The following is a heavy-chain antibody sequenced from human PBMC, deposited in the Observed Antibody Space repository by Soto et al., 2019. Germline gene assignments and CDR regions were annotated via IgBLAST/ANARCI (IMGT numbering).Heavy chain of an antibody. J-gene: IGHJ4*02. CDR2: VDPHGGSS. D-gene: IGHD4-17*01. CDR1: GGTFSSYA. CDR3: ATWVDYGDFEGFDF. Sequence: ASVKVSCKASGGTFSSYAISWVRQAPGQGLEWMGWVDPHGGSSNSAQIFQGSVTMTWDTSITTAYLHLTRLRTNDTATYFCATWVDYGDFEGFDFWGQGTLVTVSS. V-gene: IGHV1-2*04.